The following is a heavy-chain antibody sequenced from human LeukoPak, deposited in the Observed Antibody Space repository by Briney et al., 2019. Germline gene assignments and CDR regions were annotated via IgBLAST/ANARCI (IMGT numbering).Heavy chain of an antibody. CDR2: ISHHGSDQ. V-gene: IGHV3-30*04. CDR3: VNYFDY. CDR1: GVTFSNLA. Sequence: GGSLRLSCAASGVTFSNLAMHWVRQAPGKGLEWVAVISHHGSDQFYADSVKGRFTISRDNSKNTLFLQMNSLGAEDTAVYYCVNYFDYWGQGTLVTVSS. J-gene: IGHJ4*02.